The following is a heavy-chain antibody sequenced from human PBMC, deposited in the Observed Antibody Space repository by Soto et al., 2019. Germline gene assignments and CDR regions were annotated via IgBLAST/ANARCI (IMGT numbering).Heavy chain of an antibody. CDR2: IWYDGSNK. V-gene: IGHV3-33*01. Sequence: QVQLVESGGGVVQPGRSLRISCAASRFNFSSYGMHWVRQAPGKGLEWVAVIWYDGSNKYYADSVKGRFTISRDNSKKTLYLQMHRLRAEDTAVYYCASDSPSDYGIHGPFDYWGQGTLVTVSS. J-gene: IGHJ4*02. CDR3: ASDSPSDYGIHGPFDY. D-gene: IGHD3-10*01. CDR1: RFNFSSYG.